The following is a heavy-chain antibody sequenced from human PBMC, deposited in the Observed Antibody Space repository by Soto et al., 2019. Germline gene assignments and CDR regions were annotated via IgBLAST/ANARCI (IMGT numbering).Heavy chain of an antibody. CDR2: IYYSGST. V-gene: IGHV4-59*01. D-gene: IGHD2-21*01. J-gene: IGHJ4*02. CDR3: ARSPTLWRLDY. Sequence: SETLSLTCTVSGGSISSYYWSWIRQPPGKGLEWIGYIYYSGSTNYNPSLKSRVTISVDTSKNQFSLKLGSVTAADTAVYYCARSPTLWRLDYWGQGTLVTVSS. CDR1: GGSISSYY.